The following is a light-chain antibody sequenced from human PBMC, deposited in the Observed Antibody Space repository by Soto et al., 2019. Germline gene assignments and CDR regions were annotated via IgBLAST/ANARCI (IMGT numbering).Light chain of an antibody. CDR3: SSYTSSSTLHV. Sequence: QSVLTQPASVSGSPGQSITISCTGTSSDVGGYNYVSWYQQHPGKAPKLMIYEVSNRPSGVSNRFSGSKSGNTASLTISGLQAEDEADYYCSSYTSSSTLHVFGTGTKRTVL. J-gene: IGLJ1*01. CDR2: EVS. V-gene: IGLV2-14*01. CDR1: SSDVGGYNY.